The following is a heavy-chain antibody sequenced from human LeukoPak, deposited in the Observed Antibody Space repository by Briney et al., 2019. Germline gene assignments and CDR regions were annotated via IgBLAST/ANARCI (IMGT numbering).Heavy chain of an antibody. Sequence: GASVKVSCKASGYTFTSYDINWVRQATGQGLEWMGWMNPNSGNTGYAQKFQGRVTITRNTSISTAYMELSSLRSEDTAVYYCARARRDYYGSGSPRRYYFDYWGQGTLVTVSS. D-gene: IGHD3-10*01. CDR1: GYTFTSYD. CDR3: ARARRDYYGSGSPRRYYFDY. V-gene: IGHV1-8*03. CDR2: MNPNSGNT. J-gene: IGHJ4*02.